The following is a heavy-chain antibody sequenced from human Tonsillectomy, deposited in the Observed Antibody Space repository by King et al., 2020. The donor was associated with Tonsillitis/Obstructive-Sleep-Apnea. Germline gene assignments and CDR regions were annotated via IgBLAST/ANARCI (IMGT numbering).Heavy chain of an antibody. J-gene: IGHJ6*03. CDR3: ARAVAGTSYYYYMDV. CDR1: GFTFSSYS. CDR2: ISSSSSYI. V-gene: IGHV3-21*01. Sequence: DVQLVESGGGLVKPGGSLRLSCAASGFTFSSYSMNWVRQAPGKGLEWVSSISSSSSYICYADSVKGRFTISRDNAKNSLYLQMNSLRAEDTAVYYCARAVAGTSYYYYMDVWGKGTTVTVSS. D-gene: IGHD6-19*01.